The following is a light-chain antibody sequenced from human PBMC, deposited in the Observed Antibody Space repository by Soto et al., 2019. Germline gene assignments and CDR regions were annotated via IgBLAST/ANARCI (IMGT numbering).Light chain of an antibody. Sequence: VWTQSPGTLSFSPGETSTLSCRASQTVTRNYLAWHQQKPGQTPRLLVYGASSRATGIPDRFSGSGSGTDFTLTISRLEPEDFAVYYCQQHGSSPITFGQGTRLEIK. CDR1: QTVTRNY. V-gene: IGKV3-20*01. CDR3: QQHGSSPIT. J-gene: IGKJ5*01. CDR2: GAS.